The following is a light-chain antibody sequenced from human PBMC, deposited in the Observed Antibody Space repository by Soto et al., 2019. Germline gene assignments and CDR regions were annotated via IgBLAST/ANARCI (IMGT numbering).Light chain of an antibody. CDR1: QSISNY. CDR3: QQRYSTPRT. CDR2: AAS. J-gene: IGKJ2*01. V-gene: IGKV1-39*01. Sequence: DIQMTQSPSSLSASIGDRVTITCRAGQSISNYLNWYQQKPGKAPKLLIYAASSLQSGVPSRFSGSGSGTDFTLTISSLQPEDFATYYCQQRYSTPRTFGQGTKLAIK.